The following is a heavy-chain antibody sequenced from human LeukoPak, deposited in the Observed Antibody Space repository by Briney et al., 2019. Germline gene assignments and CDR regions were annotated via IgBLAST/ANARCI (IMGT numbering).Heavy chain of an antibody. CDR1: GFTFSSYW. J-gene: IGHJ3*02. D-gene: IGHD3-9*01. Sequence: GGSLRLSCAASGFTFSSYWMSWVRQAPGKGLEWVANIKQDGSGKYYVDSVKGRFTISRDNAKNSLYLQMNSLRAEDTAVYYCARDLRYFDWLPDAFDIWGQGTMVTVSS. CDR2: IKQDGSGK. V-gene: IGHV3-7*01. CDR3: ARDLRYFDWLPDAFDI.